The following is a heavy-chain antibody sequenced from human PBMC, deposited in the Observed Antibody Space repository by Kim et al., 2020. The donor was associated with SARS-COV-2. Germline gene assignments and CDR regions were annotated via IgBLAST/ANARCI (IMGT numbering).Heavy chain of an antibody. CDR3: WKKPYSSGFHPFDY. V-gene: IGHV3-23*01. CDR2: LSAIGNT. Sequence: GGSLRLSCVASGFTFTSYTMSWVRQAPGKGLEWVSTLSAIGNTNYADSVKGRFTIYADKSKNTLFLQMSSLRAEDTAVYYCWKKPYSSGFHPFDYWGQGTLVTVSS. CDR1: GFTFTSYT. J-gene: IGHJ4*02. D-gene: IGHD3-22*01.